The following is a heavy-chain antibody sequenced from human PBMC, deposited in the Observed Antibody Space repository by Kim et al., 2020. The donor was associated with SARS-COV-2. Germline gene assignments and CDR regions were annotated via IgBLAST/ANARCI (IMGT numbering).Heavy chain of an antibody. CDR1: GGSFSGYY. CDR2: INHSGST. Sequence: SETLSLTCAVYGGSFSGYYWSWIRQPPGKGLEWIGEINHSGSTNYNPSLKSRVTISVDTSKNQFSLKLSSVTAADTAVYYCARGLWGSTAASGYWGPGTLVTVSS. V-gene: IGHV4-34*01. CDR3: ARGLWGSTAASGY. J-gene: IGHJ4*02. D-gene: IGHD2-21*01.